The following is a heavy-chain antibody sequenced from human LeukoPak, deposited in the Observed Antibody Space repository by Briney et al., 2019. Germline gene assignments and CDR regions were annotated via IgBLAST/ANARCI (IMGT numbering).Heavy chain of an antibody. Sequence: HPSETLSLTCTVSGVSIGTSSYYWGWIRQPPGKGLEWIGSIFRTGSTYYSASLKSRLSISVDTSKNHIVLKLTSVTAADTAVYFCARRVGFYGSGSLNYFDPWGQGILVSVSS. D-gene: IGHD3-10*01. CDR3: ARRVGFYGSGSLNYFDP. V-gene: IGHV4-39*02. J-gene: IGHJ5*01. CDR2: IFRTGST. CDR1: GVSIGTSSYY.